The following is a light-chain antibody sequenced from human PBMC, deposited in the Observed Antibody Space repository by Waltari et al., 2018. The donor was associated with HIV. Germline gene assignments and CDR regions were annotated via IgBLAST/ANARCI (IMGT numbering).Light chain of an antibody. V-gene: IGLV4-69*01. CDR2: LNSGGSH. J-gene: IGLJ2*01. Sequence: QLVVTQSPSASASLGASVKLTCTLSSGHSSYAIAWHQQRPQKGPRYLMKLNSGGSHIKGDGIPDRFSGSSSGAERYLTISSLQSEDEADYYCQTWATGIVVFGGGTKLTVL. CDR1: SGHSSYA. CDR3: QTWATGIVV.